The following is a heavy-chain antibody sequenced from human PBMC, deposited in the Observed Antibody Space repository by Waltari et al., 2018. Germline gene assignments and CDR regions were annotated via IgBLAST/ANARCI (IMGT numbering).Heavy chain of an antibody. Sequence: EVQLSESGGGLVQPGGSLSLSCVGSGFTFSDPGFSWVRLAPGEGLKCVASITVGGQETDYAASVKGRCIISRDSSKNAVYLQMNSLRVEDTALYYCAKIDCGNPGCRRMDFWGQGTLVTVSS. D-gene: IGHD2-15*01. V-gene: IGHV3-23*01. CDR3: AKIDCGNPGCRRMDF. CDR2: ITVGGQET. CDR1: GFTFSDPG. J-gene: IGHJ4*02.